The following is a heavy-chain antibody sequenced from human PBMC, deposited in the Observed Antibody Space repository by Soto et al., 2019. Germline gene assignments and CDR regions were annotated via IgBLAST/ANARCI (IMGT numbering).Heavy chain of an antibody. CDR1: GYSFSSYW. V-gene: IGHV5-51*01. J-gene: IGHJ4*01. D-gene: IGHD3-9*01. CDR3: ARQSDYNILTGYWYYFDY. Sequence: PGESLKISCKASGYSFSSYWIAWVRQMPGKGLEWMGIIYPGDSDARYSPSFEGQVTISVDTSINTAYLQWSYLEASDSAMYFCARQSDYNILTGYWYYFDYWGHGSLVTVSS. CDR2: IYPGDSDA.